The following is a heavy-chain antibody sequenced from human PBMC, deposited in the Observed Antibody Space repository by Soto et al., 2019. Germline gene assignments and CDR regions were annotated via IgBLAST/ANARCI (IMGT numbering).Heavy chain of an antibody. Sequence: SETLSLTCTVSGGSISSYYWSWIRQPPGKGLEWIGYIYYSGSTNYNPSLKSRVTISVDTSKNQFSLKLSSVTAADTGVYYCARDWVYCSSTSRSYNWFDPWGQGTLVTVSS. CDR2: IYYSGST. J-gene: IGHJ5*02. CDR3: ARDWVYCSSTSRSYNWFDP. D-gene: IGHD2-2*01. CDR1: GGSISSYY. V-gene: IGHV4-59*01.